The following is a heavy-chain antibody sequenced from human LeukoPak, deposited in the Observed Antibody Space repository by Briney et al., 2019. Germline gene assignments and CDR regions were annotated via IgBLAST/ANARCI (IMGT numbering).Heavy chain of an antibody. CDR1: VGTFSSYA. CDR3: ARFTYYYYMDV. CDR2: IIPIFGTA. V-gene: IGHV1-69*05. Sequence: SVKVSCKASVGTFSSYAISWVRQAPGQGLEWMGRIIPIFGTANYAQKFQGRVTITTDESTSTAYMELSSLRSEDTAVYYCARFTYYYYMDVWGKGTTVTVSS. J-gene: IGHJ6*03.